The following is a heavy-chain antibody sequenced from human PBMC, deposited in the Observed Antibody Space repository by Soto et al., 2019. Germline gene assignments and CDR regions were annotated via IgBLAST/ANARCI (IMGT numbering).Heavy chain of an antibody. CDR1: GGSISSSSYY. Sequence: QLQLQESGPGLVKPSETLSLTCTVSGGSISSSSYYWGWIRQPPGKGLEWIGSFHYGGSTYYNPSLKSRVTIPVDTSKNYFSLQLSSVTAADTAVYYCSRSPGDWAPCDYWGQGTLVTVSS. J-gene: IGHJ4*02. V-gene: IGHV4-39*02. D-gene: IGHD3-10*01. CDR3: SRSPGDWAPCDY. CDR2: FHYGGST.